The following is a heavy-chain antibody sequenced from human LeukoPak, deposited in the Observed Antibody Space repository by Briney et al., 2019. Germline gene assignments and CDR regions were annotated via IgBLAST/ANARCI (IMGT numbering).Heavy chain of an antibody. V-gene: IGHV3-33*01. CDR2: IWYDGSNK. CDR3: ARVPPSAHQLFSSDY. CDR1: GFTFSSYG. J-gene: IGHJ4*02. Sequence: GGSLRLSCAASGFTFSSYGMHWVRQAPGKGLEWVAVIWYDGSNKYYADSVKGRFTISRDNSKTTLYLQMNSLRAEDTAVYYCARVPPSAHQLFSSDYWGQGTQVTVSS. D-gene: IGHD2-2*01.